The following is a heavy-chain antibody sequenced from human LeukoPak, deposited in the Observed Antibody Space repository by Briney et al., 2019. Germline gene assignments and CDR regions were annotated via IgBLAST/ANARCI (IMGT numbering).Heavy chain of an antibody. Sequence: GGSLRLSCAASGFTFSSYAMSWVRQAPGKGLEWVSAISGSGGSTYYADSAKGRFTISRDNSKNTLYLQMNSLRAEDTAVYYCAKPTTNYDFRYWGQGTLVTVSS. V-gene: IGHV3-23*01. CDR2: ISGSGGST. CDR1: GFTFSSYA. J-gene: IGHJ4*02. CDR3: AKPTTNYDFRY. D-gene: IGHD3-3*01.